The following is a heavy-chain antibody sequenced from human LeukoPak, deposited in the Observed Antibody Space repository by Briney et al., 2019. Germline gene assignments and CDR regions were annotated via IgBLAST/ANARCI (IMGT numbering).Heavy chain of an antibody. D-gene: IGHD1-26*01. CDR2: ISSSGSTI. J-gene: IGHJ3*02. CDR3: AKEGSYDAFDI. V-gene: IGHV3-48*03. CDR1: GFTFSSYE. Sequence: GGSLRLSCAASGFTFSSYEMNWVRQAPGKGLEWVSHISSSGSTINYADSVMGRFTVSRDNAENSLYLQMSSLRADDTAVYYCAKEGSYDAFDIWGQGTMVTVSS.